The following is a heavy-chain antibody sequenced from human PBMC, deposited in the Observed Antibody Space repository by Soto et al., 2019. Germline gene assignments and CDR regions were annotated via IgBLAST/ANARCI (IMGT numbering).Heavy chain of an antibody. CDR2: IIPILGIA. CDR1: GGTFSSYT. D-gene: IGHD3-10*01. V-gene: IGHV1-69*02. J-gene: IGHJ3*02. Sequence: QVQLVQSGAEVKKPGTSVKVSCKASGGTFSSYTISWVRQAPGQGLEWMGRIIPILGIANYAQKFQGRVTITADKSTSTAYMELSSLRSEDTSVYYCARGAASITMVRTPQADDAFDIWGQGTMVTVSS. CDR3: ARGAASITMVRTPQADDAFDI.